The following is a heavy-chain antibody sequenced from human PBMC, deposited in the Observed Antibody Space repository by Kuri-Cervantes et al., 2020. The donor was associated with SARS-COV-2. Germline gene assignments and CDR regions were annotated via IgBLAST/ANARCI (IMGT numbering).Heavy chain of an antibody. CDR3: ATGHFGVHDF. CDR1: GFNFSRAD. Sequence: GGSLRLSCAVSGFNFSRADIHWVRQAPGKGLEWVAVISYDGKKKKCIGSGKGRLTISRDNSQNTVYLRMTNLRTEDTAMYYCATGHFGVHDFWGQGTLVTVSS. J-gene: IGHJ4*02. V-gene: IGHV3-30*03. D-gene: IGHD2-21*01. CDR2: ISYDGKKK.